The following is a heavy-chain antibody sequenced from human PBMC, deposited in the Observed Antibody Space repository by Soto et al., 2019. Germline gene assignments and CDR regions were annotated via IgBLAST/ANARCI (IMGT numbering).Heavy chain of an antibody. V-gene: IGHV3-74*01. D-gene: IGHD6-6*01. J-gene: IGHJ4*02. CDR1: GFTFSSYG. CDR2: IDTDGSST. CDR3: AKSRNSRSYFYDY. Sequence: PGGSLRLSCAASGFTFSSYGLNWVRQAPGKGLVWVSHIDTDGSSTSYADSVKGRFTISRDNAKNTLYLQMNSLRAEDMALYYCAKSRNSRSYFYDYWGQGTLVTVSS.